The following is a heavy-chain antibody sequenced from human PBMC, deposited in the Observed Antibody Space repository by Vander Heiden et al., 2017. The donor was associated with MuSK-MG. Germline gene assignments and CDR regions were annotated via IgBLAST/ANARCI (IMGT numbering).Heavy chain of an antibody. J-gene: IGHJ4*02. V-gene: IGHV3-66*01. D-gene: IGHD1-1*01. CDR2: ISSGGNT. Sequence: EVQLVESGGGLVQPGGSLRLSCAASGFTVSGNYMTWVRQAPGKGLEWVSLISSGGNTHYADSVKGRFTISRDNSKNTLYLQMNGLRADDTAVYFCASGMTWLQLFEYWGQGILVTVSS. CDR3: ASGMTWLQLFEY. CDR1: GFTVSGNY.